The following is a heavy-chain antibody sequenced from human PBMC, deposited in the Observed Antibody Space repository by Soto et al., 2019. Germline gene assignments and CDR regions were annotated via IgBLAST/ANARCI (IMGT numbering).Heavy chain of an antibody. J-gene: IGHJ6*02. V-gene: IGHV1-3*01. CDR3: ATSTIDTSTWKQYFYGMDV. Sequence: ASLKVSCKASGGTFSSYAISWVRQAPGQRLEWMGWINAGNGNTKYSQNFQGRVTITRDASASTAYMELSSLRSQDTAVYYCATSTIDTSTWKQYFYGMDVWGQGSTVTVSS. CDR1: GGTFSSYA. D-gene: IGHD6-13*01. CDR2: INAGNGNT.